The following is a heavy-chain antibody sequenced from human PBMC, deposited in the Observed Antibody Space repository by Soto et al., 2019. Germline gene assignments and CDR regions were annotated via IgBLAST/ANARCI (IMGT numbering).Heavy chain of an antibody. D-gene: IGHD6-19*01. V-gene: IGHV1-3*01. CDR2: INAGNGNT. CDR1: GYTFTSYA. Sequence: GASVKVSCKSSGYTFTSYAMHWVRQAPGQRLEWMGWINAGNGNTKYSQKFQGRVTITRDTSASTAYMELSSLRSEDTAVYYCARDLAGYSSGWYDDLDYYYGMDVWGQGTTVTVSS. CDR3: ARDLAGYSSGWYDDLDYYYGMDV. J-gene: IGHJ6*02.